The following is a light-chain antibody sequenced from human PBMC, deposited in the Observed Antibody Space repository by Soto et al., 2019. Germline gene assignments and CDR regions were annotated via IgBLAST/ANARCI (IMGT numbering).Light chain of an antibody. V-gene: IGKV1-5*01. Sequence: DIQMTQSPSTLSASVGDRVTITCRASQSISSWLAWYQQKPGKAPKLLIYDASSLESGVPSRFSGTGLGTEFTLTIGSLQPDDFATYYCQQYNSYSWTFGQGTKADIK. CDR2: DAS. J-gene: IGKJ1*01. CDR1: QSISSW. CDR3: QQYNSYSWT.